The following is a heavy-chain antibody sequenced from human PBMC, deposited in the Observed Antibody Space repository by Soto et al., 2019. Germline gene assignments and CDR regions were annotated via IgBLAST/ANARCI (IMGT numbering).Heavy chain of an antibody. D-gene: IGHD3-10*01. CDR3: ARGRKLLWFGELLPNWFDP. Sequence: KPSETLSLTCTVSGGSISSGGYYWSWIRQHPGKGLEWIGYIYYSGSTYYNPSLKSRVTISVDTSKNQFSLKLSSVTAADTAVYYCARGRKLLWFGELLPNWFDPWGQGTLVTVSS. CDR2: IYYSGST. V-gene: IGHV4-31*03. J-gene: IGHJ5*02. CDR1: GGSISSGGYY.